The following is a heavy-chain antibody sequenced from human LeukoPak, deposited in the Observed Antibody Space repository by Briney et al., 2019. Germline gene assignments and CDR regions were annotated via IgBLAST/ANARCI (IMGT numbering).Heavy chain of an antibody. D-gene: IGHD3-10*01. J-gene: IGHJ4*02. V-gene: IGHV3-64*01. CDR1: GFTFSVSV. Sequence: GGSLRLSCAASGFTFSVSVMHWVRQAPGKGLEYVSVISSNGGSTSYANSVKGRLTISRDNSKNTLYLQMGSLRAEDMAVYYCARDLSGGGLDYWGQGTLVTVSS. CDR3: ARDLSGGGLDY. CDR2: ISSNGGST.